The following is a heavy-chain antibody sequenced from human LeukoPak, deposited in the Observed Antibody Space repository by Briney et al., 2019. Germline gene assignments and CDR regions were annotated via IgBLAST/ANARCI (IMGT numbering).Heavy chain of an antibody. V-gene: IGHV4-59*08. CDR3: ARGRLWTWDY. CDR1: GGSISSYY. Sequence: SETLSLTCTVSGGSISSYYWSWIRQPPGKGLQWIGYVDYSGSTNYNPSLKSRVTISIDTSKNQFSLKLSPVTAADTAVYYCARGRLWTWDYWGQGTLVTVSS. J-gene: IGHJ4*02. CDR2: VDYSGST. D-gene: IGHD5-18*01.